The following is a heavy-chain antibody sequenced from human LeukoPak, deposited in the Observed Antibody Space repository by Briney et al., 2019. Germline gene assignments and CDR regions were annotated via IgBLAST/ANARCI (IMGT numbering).Heavy chain of an antibody. CDR3: ARDQRFGIAAVDSWFDP. D-gene: IGHD6-13*01. Sequence: SVNVSCKASGGTFTNYAINWLRQAPGQGLEGMGRIIPILDVTNYAQKFQGRVTITADQSTSTAYMELSSLRSEDTAVYYCARDQRFGIAAVDSWFDPWGQGTLVTVSS. CDR2: IIPILDVT. J-gene: IGHJ5*02. V-gene: IGHV1-69*04. CDR1: GGTFTNYA.